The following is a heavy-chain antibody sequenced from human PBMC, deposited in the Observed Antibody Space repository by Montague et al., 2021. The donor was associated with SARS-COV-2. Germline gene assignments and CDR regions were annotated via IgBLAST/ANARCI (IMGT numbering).Heavy chain of an antibody. Sequence: SETLSLTCTVSGGSISSSSYYWGWIRQPPGKGLEWIGSIYYSGSTYYNPSLKSRVTIFVDTSKNQFSLKLSSVTAADTAVYYCASPTYYYDSSGSDAFDIWGQGTTVTVSS. V-gene: IGHV4-39*01. CDR3: ASPTYYYDSSGSDAFDI. CDR2: IYYSGST. CDR1: GGSISSSSYY. D-gene: IGHD3-22*01. J-gene: IGHJ3*02.